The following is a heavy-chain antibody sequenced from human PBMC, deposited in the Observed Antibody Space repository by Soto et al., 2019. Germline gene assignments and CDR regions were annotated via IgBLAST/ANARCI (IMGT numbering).Heavy chain of an antibody. CDR2: LSGSGGST. CDR3: AKGGFVFQAEDGIRDTVPVSAFLLNRSSDL. J-gene: IGHJ2*01. V-gene: IGHV3-23*01. D-gene: IGHD2-15*01. Sequence: PGKGLEWASALSGSGGSTYDAGSVKGRFTISRDNSKNTLYLQMNSLRAEDTAVDYCAKGGFVFQAEDGIRDTVPVSAFLLNRSSDL.